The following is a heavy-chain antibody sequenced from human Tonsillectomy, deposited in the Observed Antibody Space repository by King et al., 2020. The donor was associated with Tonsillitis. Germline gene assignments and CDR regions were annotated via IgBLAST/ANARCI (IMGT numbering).Heavy chain of an antibody. V-gene: IGHV4-39*01. J-gene: IGHJ5*02. CDR3: ARLRALGLSKFDP. CDR1: GGSISSSSYY. CDR2: IYYSGST. Sequence: LQLQESGPGLVKPSETLSLTCTVSGGSISSSSYYWGWIRQPPGKGLEWIGSIYYSGSTYYNPSLKSRVTISVDTSKNQFSLKLSSVTAADTAVYYCARLRALGLSKFDPWGQGTLVTVSS. D-gene: IGHD4/OR15-4a*01.